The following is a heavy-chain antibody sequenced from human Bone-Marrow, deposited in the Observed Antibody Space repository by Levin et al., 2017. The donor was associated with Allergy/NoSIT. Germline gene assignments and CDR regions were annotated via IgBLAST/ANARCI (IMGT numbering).Heavy chain of an antibody. J-gene: IGHJ4*02. Sequence: GESLKISCAASGFTFSSYPMHWVRQAPGKGLDWVAVIWYDGSNKHYADSVKGRFTISRDNSKNTLYLQMNSLRAEDTAIYYCARAGRYDYWGQGALVTVSS. CDR3: ARAGRYDY. CDR1: GFTFSSYP. V-gene: IGHV3-33*01. D-gene: IGHD3-9*01. CDR2: IWYDGSNK.